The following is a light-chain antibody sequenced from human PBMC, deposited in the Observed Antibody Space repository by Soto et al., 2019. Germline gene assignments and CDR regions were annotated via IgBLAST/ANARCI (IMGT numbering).Light chain of an antibody. J-gene: IGKJ1*01. Sequence: EIVMTQSPATLSVSPGERATLSCRASQTIYNDLAWYQQKPGQAPRLLIYDVSTRATGIPARFSGSGSGTEFTLTISSLQSEDFGLYFCQQYNDWPPWTFGQGTKVEIK. CDR3: QQYNDWPPWT. V-gene: IGKV3-15*01. CDR1: QTIYND. CDR2: DVS.